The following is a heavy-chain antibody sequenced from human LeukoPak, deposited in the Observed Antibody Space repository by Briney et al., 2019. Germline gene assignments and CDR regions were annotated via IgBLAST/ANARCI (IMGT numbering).Heavy chain of an antibody. V-gene: IGHV3-7*01. CDR2: MNQDGGEK. Sequence: GGSLRLSCAASGFTFNNYWMSWVRQTPGKGLEWVANMNQDGGEKYYVDSVKGRFTISRDNAKNSLYLQMNSLRAEDTAVYYCARDRIGTLGNWGQGTLVTVSS. J-gene: IGHJ4*02. CDR3: ARDRIGTLGN. D-gene: IGHD1-26*01. CDR1: GFTFNNYW.